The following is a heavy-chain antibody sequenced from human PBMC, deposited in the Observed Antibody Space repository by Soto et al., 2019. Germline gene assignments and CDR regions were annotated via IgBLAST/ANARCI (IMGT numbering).Heavy chain of an antibody. J-gene: IGHJ5*02. D-gene: IGHD2-2*01. CDR3: ARVPLVVRHARFDP. CDR2: INHSGST. Sequence: SETLSLTCAVYGGSFSGYYWSWIRQPPGKGLEWIGEINHSGSTNYNPSLKSRVTISVDTSKNQFSLKLSSVTAADTAVYYCARVPLVVRHARFDPWGQGTLVTVSS. V-gene: IGHV4-34*01. CDR1: GGSFSGYY.